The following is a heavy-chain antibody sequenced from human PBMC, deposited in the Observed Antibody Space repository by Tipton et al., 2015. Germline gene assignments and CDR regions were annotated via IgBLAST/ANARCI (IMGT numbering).Heavy chain of an antibody. CDR3: ARRSMVGQRGLDS. V-gene: IGHV4-4*02. CDR2: IYHSGNM. J-gene: IGHJ4*02. D-gene: IGHD4/OR15-4a*01. CDR1: GGSISSINW. Sequence: TLSLTCAVSGGSISSINWWSWVRQPPGRGLEWIGEIYHSGNMNNNPSLASRVTMSVDNSNNQFSLRLTSVTAADTAVYYCARRSMVGQRGLDSWGQGTLVSVSS.